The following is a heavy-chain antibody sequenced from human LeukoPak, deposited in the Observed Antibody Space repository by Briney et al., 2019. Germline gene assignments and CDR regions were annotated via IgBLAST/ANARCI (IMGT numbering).Heavy chain of an antibody. CDR2: ISYSGPHM. J-gene: IGHJ4*02. CDR3: ASNDYRDEGIDS. Sequence: PGGSLRLSCAASGFAFSRYCMNWVRQAPGKGLEWVSSISYSGPHMFYADSVRGRFTISRDNAENSLFLQMNSLRAEDTAVYFCASNDYRDEGIDSWGQGTLVTVSS. CDR1: GFAFSRYC. D-gene: IGHD4-17*01. V-gene: IGHV3-21*01.